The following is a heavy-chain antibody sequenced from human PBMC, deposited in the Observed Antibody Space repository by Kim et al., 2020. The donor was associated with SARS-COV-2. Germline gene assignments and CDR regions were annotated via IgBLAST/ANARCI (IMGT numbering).Heavy chain of an antibody. J-gene: IGHJ5*02. CDR1: GFTFSSHL. V-gene: IGHV3-30*03. CDR3: ARNLVGGRDMGP. D-gene: IGHD1-26*01. Sequence: GGSLRLSCAASGFTFSSHLMNWVRQAPGKGLEWVALISYEGSTKKYKESVQGRFTISRDHSKNALYLQMNSLRPEDTAVYYCARNLVGGRDMGPWGPGTLVTVS. CDR2: ISYEGSTK.